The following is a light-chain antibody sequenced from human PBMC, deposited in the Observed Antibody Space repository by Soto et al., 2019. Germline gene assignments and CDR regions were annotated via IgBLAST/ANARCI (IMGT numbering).Light chain of an antibody. J-gene: IGKJ1*01. CDR1: QSISSY. V-gene: IGKV1-39*01. CDR3: QQSYSTPRT. CDR2: AAS. Sequence: DIQMTQSPSSLSASVGDRVTITCRARQSISSYLNWYQQKPGKAPKILIYAASSLQSGVPSRFSGSGSGTALTLTISSLQPEDFATYYCQQSYSTPRTCGQGTKVEIK.